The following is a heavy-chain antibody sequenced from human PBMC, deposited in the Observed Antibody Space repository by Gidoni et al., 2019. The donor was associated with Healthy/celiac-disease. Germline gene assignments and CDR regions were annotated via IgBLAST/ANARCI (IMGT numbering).Heavy chain of an antibody. Sequence: QVQLVESGGGVVQPGRSLRLSCAASGFTFSSYAMHWVRQAPGKGLEWVAVISYDGSNKYYADSVKGRFTISRDNSKNTLYLQMNSLRAEDTAVYYCAREGEMATIGDYWGQGTLVTVSS. CDR3: AREGEMATIGDY. D-gene: IGHD5-12*01. V-gene: IGHV3-30*04. CDR1: GFTFSSYA. CDR2: ISYDGSNK. J-gene: IGHJ4*02.